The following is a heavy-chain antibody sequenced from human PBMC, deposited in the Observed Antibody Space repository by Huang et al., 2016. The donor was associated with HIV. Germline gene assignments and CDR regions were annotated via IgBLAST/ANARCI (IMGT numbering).Heavy chain of an antibody. CDR2: TYDSGKN. V-gene: IGHV4-39*01. CDR3: ARQVGSSIADDDYHGMDV. D-gene: IGHD6-13*01. J-gene: IGHJ6*02. Sequence: QLQLQESGPGLVKPSETLSLTCTVSGGSIRSSTYFWGWIHQPPGKGLEWIGITYDSGKNFKSPSLKSRVTISVDTSKNQFSLKLSSVTAADTAVYYCARQVGSSIADDDYHGMDVWGQGTTVTVSS. CDR1: GGSIRSSTYF.